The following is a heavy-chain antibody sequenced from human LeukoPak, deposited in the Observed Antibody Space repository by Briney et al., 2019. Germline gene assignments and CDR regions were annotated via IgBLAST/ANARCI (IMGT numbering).Heavy chain of an antibody. J-gene: IGHJ4*02. V-gene: IGHV4-59*10. D-gene: IGHD6-13*01. CDR2: IYTSGRT. CDR3: ARVGGIVAAGLFDY. Sequence: PSETLSFTCAVYGGSFSGYYWGWIRQPAGKGLEWIGRIYTSGRTNYNPSLKSRLTMSVDTSKNQFSLKLSFVTAADTAVYYCARVGGIVAAGLFDYWGQGTLVTVSS. CDR1: GGSFSGYY.